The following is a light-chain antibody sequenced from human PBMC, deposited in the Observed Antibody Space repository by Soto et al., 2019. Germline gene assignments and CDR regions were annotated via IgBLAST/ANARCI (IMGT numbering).Light chain of an antibody. V-gene: IGKV1-12*01. J-gene: IGKJ1*01. CDR2: GAS. CDR1: QDIGVR. Sequence: DIQLTQSPSSVSASVGDRVTITCRASQDIGVRLHWYQQKLGRAPKLLISGASSLQSGVPSRFSGSGSATDLTLTISSLQPEDFVTYYCQQAGSFPWTFGQGTKVEI. CDR3: QQAGSFPWT.